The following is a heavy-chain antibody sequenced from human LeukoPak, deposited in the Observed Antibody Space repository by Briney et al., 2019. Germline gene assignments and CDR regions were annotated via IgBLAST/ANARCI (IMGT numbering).Heavy chain of an antibody. V-gene: IGHV1-2*02. Sequence: ASVKVSCKASGYTFSGYYMHWVRQAPGQGLEWMGWINPNSGGTNYAQKFQGRVTLTRDTSLSTAYMELSGLRSDDTAVYYCARDRNYYDHNGNFDYWGQGTLVTVSS. CDR2: INPNSGGT. J-gene: IGHJ4*02. D-gene: IGHD3-22*01. CDR3: ARDRNYYDHNGNFDY. CDR1: GYTFSGYY.